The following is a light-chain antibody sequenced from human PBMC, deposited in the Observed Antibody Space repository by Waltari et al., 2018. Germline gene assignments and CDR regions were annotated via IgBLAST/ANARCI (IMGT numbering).Light chain of an antibody. J-gene: IGLJ2*01. Sequence: QSALTQPPSASGSPGQSVTISCTGTSTDVGAYASVPWYQQDPGKAPKLIIYEVSKRPSGVPDRFSGSKSGNTASLTVSGLQAEDEADYYCSSYGGSNNHLVFGGGTKLTVL. CDR2: EVS. CDR1: STDVGAYAS. V-gene: IGLV2-8*01. CDR3: SSYGGSNNHLV.